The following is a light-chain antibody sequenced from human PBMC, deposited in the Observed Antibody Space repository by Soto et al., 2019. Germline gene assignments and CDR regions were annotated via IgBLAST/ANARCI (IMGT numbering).Light chain of an antibody. CDR3: SSYTSSSTLVV. J-gene: IGLJ2*01. Sequence: QAVVTQPASVSGSPGQSITISCTGTSSDVGGYNYVSWYQQHPGKAPKLMIYDVSNRPSGVSNRFSGSKSGNTASLTISGLQAEDVADYYCSSYTSSSTLVVFGGGTKLT. CDR1: SSDVGGYNY. V-gene: IGLV2-14*01. CDR2: DVS.